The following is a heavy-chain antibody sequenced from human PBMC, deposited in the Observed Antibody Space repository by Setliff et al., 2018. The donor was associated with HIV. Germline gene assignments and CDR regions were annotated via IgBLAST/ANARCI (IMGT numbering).Heavy chain of an antibody. Sequence: GGSLRLSCAASGFTLSTYTMNWVRQAPGKGLEWISSISSNIIYIYYADSVRGRFTISRDNAKNSLYLQMNSLRTDDTAVYYCARWRWQQSEFDCWGQGTLVTVSS. CDR2: ISSNIIYI. CDR1: GFTLSTYT. D-gene: IGHD3-3*01. J-gene: IGHJ4*02. CDR3: ARWRWQQSEFDC. V-gene: IGHV3-21*04.